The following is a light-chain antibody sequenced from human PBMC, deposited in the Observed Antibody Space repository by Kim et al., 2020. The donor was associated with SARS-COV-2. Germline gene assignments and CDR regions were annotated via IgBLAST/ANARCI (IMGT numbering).Light chain of an antibody. J-gene: IGLJ2*01. V-gene: IGLV3-1*01. Sequence: VSPGKTASITCSGDKLGDKYACWYQQKPGQSPVRVIYQHSKRPSGIPERFSGSNSGNTATLTISGTQAMDEADYYCQAWDSSTVVFGGGTQLTVL. CDR1: KLGDKY. CDR2: QHS. CDR3: QAWDSSTVV.